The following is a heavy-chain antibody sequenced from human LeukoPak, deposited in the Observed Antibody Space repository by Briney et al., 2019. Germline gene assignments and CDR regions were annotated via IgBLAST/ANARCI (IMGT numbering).Heavy chain of an antibody. V-gene: IGHV4-59*01. CDR2: IYYSGST. CDR3: AREQWLENDAFDI. Sequence: SETLSLTCTVSGGCISSYYWSWIRQPPGKGLEWIGYIYYSGSTNYNPSLKSRVTISVDTSKNQFSLKLSSVTAADTAVYYCAREQWLENDAFDIWGQGTMVIVSS. CDR1: GGCISSYY. D-gene: IGHD6-19*01. J-gene: IGHJ3*02.